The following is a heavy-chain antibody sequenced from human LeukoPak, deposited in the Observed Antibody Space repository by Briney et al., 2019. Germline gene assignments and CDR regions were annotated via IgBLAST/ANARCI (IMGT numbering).Heavy chain of an antibody. V-gene: IGHV3-64*01. CDR2: ISSNGGST. J-gene: IGHJ3*02. CDR3: ARDQWFHYDETTFYRGGAFDI. Sequence: TGGSLRLSCAASGFTFSSYAMHWVRQAPGKGLEYVSAISSNGGSTYYANSVKGRFTISRDNSKNTLYLQMGSLRAEDMAVYYCARDQWFHYDETTFYRGGAFDIWGQGTMVSVSS. CDR1: GFTFSSYA. D-gene: IGHD3-22*01.